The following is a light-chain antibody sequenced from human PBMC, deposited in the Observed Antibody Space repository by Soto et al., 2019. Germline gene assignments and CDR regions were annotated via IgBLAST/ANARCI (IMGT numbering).Light chain of an antibody. CDR3: QQYNTYPPLT. CDR2: DAS. V-gene: IGKV1-5*01. CDR1: QAVNNW. Sequence: DIQMTQSPSTVSASVGDSVTITCRASQAVNNWLAWYQQKPGEAPKLLIFDASSLERGVPSRFSGDGAGTYFSLTISNLQPDDFATYYCQQYNTYPPLTFGGGTKVEVK. J-gene: IGKJ4*01.